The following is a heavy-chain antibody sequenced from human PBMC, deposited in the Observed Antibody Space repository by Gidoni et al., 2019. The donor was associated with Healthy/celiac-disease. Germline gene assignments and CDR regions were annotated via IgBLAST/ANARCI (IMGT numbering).Heavy chain of an antibody. CDR1: GFTFSSYG. J-gene: IGHJ6*02. CDR3: AKDIVVVPAAILWYYYYYGMDV. V-gene: IGHV3-30*18. Sequence: QVQLVESGGGVVQPGRSLRLSCAASGFTFSSYGMPWVRQAPGKGLEWVAVISYDGSNKYYADSVKGRFTISRDNSKNTLYLQMNSLRAEDTAVYYCAKDIVVVPAAILWYYYYYGMDVWGQGTTVTVSS. CDR2: ISYDGSNK. D-gene: IGHD2-2*02.